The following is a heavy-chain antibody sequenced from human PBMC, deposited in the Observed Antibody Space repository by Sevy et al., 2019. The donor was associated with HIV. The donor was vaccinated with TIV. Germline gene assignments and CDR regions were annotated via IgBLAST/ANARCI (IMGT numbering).Heavy chain of an antibody. CDR1: GFSFSSYE. CDR2: ISNSGTTI. V-gene: IGHV3-48*03. Sequence: GGSLRLSCAASGFSFSSYEMNWVRQAPGKGLEWVSYISNSGTTISYSNSGRGRFTISRDNARNLLYLQMNSLRAEDTAVYYCARDLPPSATTVARFDCWGQGTLVTVSS. D-gene: IGHD4-17*01. J-gene: IGHJ4*02. CDR3: ARDLPPSATTVARFDC.